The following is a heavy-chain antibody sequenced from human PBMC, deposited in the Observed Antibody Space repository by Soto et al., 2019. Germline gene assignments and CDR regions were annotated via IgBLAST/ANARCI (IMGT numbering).Heavy chain of an antibody. CDR2: IIPIFGTA. V-gene: IGHV1-69*06. J-gene: IGHJ5*02. CDR1: GGTFSSYA. D-gene: IGHD3-22*01. CDR3: ARYYDSSGYYYGGWFDP. Sequence: SVKVSCKASGGTFSSYAISWVRQAPGQGLEWMGGIIPIFGTANYAQKFQGRVTITAGKSTSTAYMELSSLRSEDTAVYYCARYYDSSGYYYGGWFDPWGQGTLVTVSS.